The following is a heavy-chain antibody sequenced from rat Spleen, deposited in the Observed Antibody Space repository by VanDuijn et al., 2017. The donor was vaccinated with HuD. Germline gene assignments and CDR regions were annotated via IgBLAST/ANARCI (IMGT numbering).Heavy chain of an antibody. J-gene: IGHJ1*01. CDR3: TRDNWYFDL. V-gene: IGHV5-36*01. CDR2: ISWGGSST. CDR1: GFTFDDYG. Sequence: EVKLVESGGGLVQPGRSLKLSCSASGFTFDDYGMAWVRQAPKNGLEWVARISWGGSSTYYPDNETGRFTIVRDNGKNALYLQMKNLRSEDTAIYYCTRDNWYFDLWGPGTMVTVSS.